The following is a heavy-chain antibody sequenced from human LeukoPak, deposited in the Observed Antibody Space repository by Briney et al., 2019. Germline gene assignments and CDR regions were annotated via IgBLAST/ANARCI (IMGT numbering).Heavy chain of an antibody. V-gene: IGHV4-34*01. CDR3: ARRDYGDSGYFFDY. CDR1: GGSFSGYY. CDR2: INHSGST. D-gene: IGHD4-17*01. J-gene: IGHJ4*02. Sequence: SETLSLTCAFYGGSFSGYYWSWIRQPPGKGLEWIGEINHSGSTNYNPSLKSRVTISVDTSKNQFSLKLSSVTAADTAVYYCARRDYGDSGYFFDYWGQGTLVTVSS.